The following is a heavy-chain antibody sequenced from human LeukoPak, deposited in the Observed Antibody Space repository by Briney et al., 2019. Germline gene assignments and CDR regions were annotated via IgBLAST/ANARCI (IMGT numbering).Heavy chain of an antibody. J-gene: IGHJ5*02. CDR1: GGSISSGDYY. CDR2: IYYSGST. V-gene: IGHV4-30-4*08. Sequence: PSETLSLTCTVSGGSISSGDYYWSWIRQPPGKGLEWIGYIYYSGSTYYNPSLKSRVTISVDTPKNQFSLKLSSVTTADTAVYYCARYYYDSSGYYDWFDPWGQGTLVTVSS. D-gene: IGHD3-22*01. CDR3: ARYYYDSSGYYDWFDP.